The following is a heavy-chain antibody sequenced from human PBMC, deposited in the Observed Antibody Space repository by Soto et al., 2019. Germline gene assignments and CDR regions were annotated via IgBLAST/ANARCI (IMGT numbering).Heavy chain of an antibody. CDR2: IYYTGST. Sequence: SETLSLTCTVSGGSISSYYWSWIRQPPGKGLEWIGYIYYTGSTNYNSSLESRVTISVDTSKNQFSLNLRSVTAADTAVYYCARLGGSFSVNYWGQGTLVTVSS. J-gene: IGHJ4*02. CDR1: GGSISSYY. V-gene: IGHV4-59*08. CDR3: ARLGGSFSVNY. D-gene: IGHD1-26*01.